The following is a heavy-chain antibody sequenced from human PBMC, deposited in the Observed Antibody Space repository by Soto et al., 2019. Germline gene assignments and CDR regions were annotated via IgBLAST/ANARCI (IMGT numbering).Heavy chain of an antibody. CDR3: SRNVLGSNTRPEYWYFDL. CDR2: ISGGGDAT. V-gene: IGHV3-23*01. J-gene: IGHJ2*01. D-gene: IGHD3-10*02. Sequence: EVQLLESGGGLVQPGGSLRLSCAGSGFTFFNYAMNWVRQAPGRGLEWVSSISGGGDATFFPGSVMGRYTFSRDNFKNNETLQMNSLGVEDTAVYYCSRNVLGSNTRPEYWYFDLRGRCTLVTVSS. CDR1: GFTFFNYA.